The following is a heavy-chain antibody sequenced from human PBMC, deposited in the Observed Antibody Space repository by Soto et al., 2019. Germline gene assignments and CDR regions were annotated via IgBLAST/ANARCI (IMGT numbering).Heavy chain of an antibody. J-gene: IGHJ4*02. Sequence: SETLSLTCTVSGGSISSSSYYWGWIRQPPGKGLEWIGSIYYSGSTYYNPSLKSRVTISVDTSKNQFSLKLSSVTAADTAVYYCARRPPLYSGYDLPIDYWGQGTLVTVSS. V-gene: IGHV4-39*01. D-gene: IGHD5-12*01. CDR2: IYYSGST. CDR1: GGSISSSSYY. CDR3: ARRPPLYSGYDLPIDY.